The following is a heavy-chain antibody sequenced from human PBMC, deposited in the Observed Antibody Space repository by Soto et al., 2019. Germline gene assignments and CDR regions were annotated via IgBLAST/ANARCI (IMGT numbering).Heavy chain of an antibody. CDR3: AKVIAVAGVDY. V-gene: IGHV3-30*18. J-gene: IGHJ4*02. Sequence: PGGSLRLSCAASGFTFSSYGMHWVRQAPGKGLEWVAVISYDGSNKYYADSVKGRFTISRDNSKNTLYLQMNSLRAEDTAVYYCAKVIAVAGVDYWGQGTLVTVSS. D-gene: IGHD6-19*01. CDR2: ISYDGSNK. CDR1: GFTFSSYG.